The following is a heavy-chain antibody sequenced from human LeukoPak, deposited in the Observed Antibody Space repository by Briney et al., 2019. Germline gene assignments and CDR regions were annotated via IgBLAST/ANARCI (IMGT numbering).Heavy chain of an antibody. D-gene: IGHD3-10*01. J-gene: IGHJ4*02. CDR2: ISSSSSTI. CDR3: AREESGVLWFGELSY. Sequence: GGSLRLSCAASGFTFSSYEMNWVRQAPGKGLEWVSYISSSSSTIYYADSVKGRFTISRDNAKNSLYLQMNSLRAEDTAVYYCAREESGVLWFGELSYWGQGTLVTVSS. CDR1: GFTFSSYE. V-gene: IGHV3-48*01.